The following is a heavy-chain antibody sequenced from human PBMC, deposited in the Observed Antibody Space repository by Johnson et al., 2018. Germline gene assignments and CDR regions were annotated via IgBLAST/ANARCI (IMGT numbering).Heavy chain of an antibody. CDR2: ISYDGSNK. CDR1: GFTFSSYG. CDR3: AKEAYYYDSSGYRDAFDI. D-gene: IGHD3-22*01. J-gene: IGHJ3*02. Sequence: QLVQSVGGVVQPVRSLRLSCAASGFTFSSYGMHWVRQAPGKGREWVAVISYDGSNKYYSDSVKGRFTIARDNSKNTLYLQMNSLRAEDTAVYYCAKEAYYYDSSGYRDAFDIWGQGTMVTVSS. V-gene: IGHV3-30*18.